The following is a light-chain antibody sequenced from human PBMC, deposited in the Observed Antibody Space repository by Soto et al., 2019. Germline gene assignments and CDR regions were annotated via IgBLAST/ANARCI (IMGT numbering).Light chain of an antibody. CDR3: CSYAGSSTLYV. Sequence: QSALTQPASVSGSPGQSITISCTGTSSDVGSYNLVSWYQQHPGKAPKLMIYEVSKRPSGVSNRFSGSKSGNTASLTISGLLAEDEADYYCCSYAGSSTLYVIGTGTKLTVL. V-gene: IGLV2-23*02. CDR2: EVS. CDR1: SSDVGSYNL. J-gene: IGLJ1*01.